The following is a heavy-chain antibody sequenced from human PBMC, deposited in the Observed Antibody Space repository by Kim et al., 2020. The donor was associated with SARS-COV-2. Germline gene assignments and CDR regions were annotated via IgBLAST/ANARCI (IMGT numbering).Heavy chain of an antibody. Sequence: SETLSLTCTVSGGSISSGDYYWSWIRQPPGKGLEWIGYIYYSGSTYYNPSLKSRVTISVDTSKNQFSLKLSSVTAADTAVYYCAREGTQLRYVDHGGAFVIWGQGTRVTVSS. CDR3: AREGTQLRYVDHGGAFVI. J-gene: IGHJ3*02. CDR1: GGSISSGDYY. V-gene: IGHV4-30-4*01. CDR2: IYYSGST. D-gene: IGHD3-9*01.